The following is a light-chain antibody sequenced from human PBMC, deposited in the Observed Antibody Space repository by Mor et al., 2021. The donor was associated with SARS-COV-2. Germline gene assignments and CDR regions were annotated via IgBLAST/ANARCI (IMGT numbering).Light chain of an antibody. V-gene: IGKV3-20*01. Sequence: CRASHYVSSSYLAWYQQKPGQAPRLLIYGTSNRISGSGSGTDFTLTISRLEPEDFAVYFCQQYGGLWTFGQGTKVEIK. CDR1: HYVSSSY. CDR2: GTS. CDR3: QQYGGLWT. J-gene: IGKJ1*01.